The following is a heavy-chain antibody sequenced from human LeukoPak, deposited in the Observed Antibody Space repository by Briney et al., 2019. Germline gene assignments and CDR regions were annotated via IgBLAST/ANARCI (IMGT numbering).Heavy chain of an antibody. CDR3: ARGGAHGMDV. J-gene: IGHJ6*02. CDR1: GFTFSDYH. V-gene: IGHV3-11*01. CDR2: ISGVASDI. D-gene: IGHD1-26*01. Sequence: GGSLRLSCAASGFTFSDYHMSWIRQAPGKGLEWVSYISGVASDIFYADSVKGRFTISRDNAKNSVYLQMNSLRAEDTAVYYCARGGAHGMDVWGQGTTVTVSS.